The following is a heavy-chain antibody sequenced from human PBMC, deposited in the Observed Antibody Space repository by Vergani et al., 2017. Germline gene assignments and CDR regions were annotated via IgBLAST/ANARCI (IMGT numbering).Heavy chain of an antibody. D-gene: IGHD6-19*01. CDR1: GFTFSSYS. J-gene: IGHJ4*02. CDR3: ARGRAYSSGWYRGRLWDY. Sequence: EVQLVESGGGLVKPGGSLRLSCAASGFTFSSYSMNWVRQAPGKGLEWVSSISSSSSYIYYADSVKGRFTISRDNAKNSLYLQMNSLRAEDTAVYYCARGRAYSSGWYRGRLWDYWGQGTLVTVSS. CDR2: ISSSSSYI. V-gene: IGHV3-21*01.